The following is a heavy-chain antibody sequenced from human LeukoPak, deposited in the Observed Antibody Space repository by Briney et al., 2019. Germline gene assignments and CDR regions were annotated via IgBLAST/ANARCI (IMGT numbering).Heavy chain of an antibody. CDR1: GFTFSTYS. V-gene: IGHV3-48*04. Sequence: GGSLRLSCVASGFTFSTYSMNWVRQAPGKGLEWVSYISSSGSTIYYADSVKGRFTISRDNAKNSLCLQMNSLRAEDTAVYYCARVPDILTGHDAFDIWGQGTMVTVSS. J-gene: IGHJ3*02. CDR2: ISSSGSTI. CDR3: ARVPDILTGHDAFDI. D-gene: IGHD3-9*01.